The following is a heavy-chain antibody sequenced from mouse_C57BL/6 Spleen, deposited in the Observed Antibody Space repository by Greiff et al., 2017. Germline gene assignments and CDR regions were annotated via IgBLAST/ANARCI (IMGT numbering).Heavy chain of an antibody. J-gene: IGHJ1*03. CDR1: GYTFTSYW. CDR2: IDPSDSET. D-gene: IGHD2-1*01. V-gene: IGHV1-52*01. Sequence: QVQLQQPGAELVRPGSSVKLSCKASGYTFTSYWMHWVKQRPILGLEWIGNIDPSDSETHYNQKFKDKATLTVDKSSSTAHMQLSSLTSEESAVYYSARYGNYELWYFEVWGTGTTVTVSS. CDR3: ARYGNYELWYFEV.